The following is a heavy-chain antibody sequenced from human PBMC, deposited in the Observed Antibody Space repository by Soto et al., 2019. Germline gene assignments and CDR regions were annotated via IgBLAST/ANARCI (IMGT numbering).Heavy chain of an antibody. V-gene: IGHV3-30*18. CDR2: ISYDGSNK. CDR1: GFTFSSYG. Sequence: GGSLRLSCAASGFTFSSYGMHWVRQAPGKGLEWVAVISYDGSNKYYADSVKGRFTISRDNSKNTLYLQMNSLRAEDTAVYYCAKSFGPNRGVPYFDYWGQGTLVTVSS. D-gene: IGHD3-10*01. J-gene: IGHJ4*02. CDR3: AKSFGPNRGVPYFDY.